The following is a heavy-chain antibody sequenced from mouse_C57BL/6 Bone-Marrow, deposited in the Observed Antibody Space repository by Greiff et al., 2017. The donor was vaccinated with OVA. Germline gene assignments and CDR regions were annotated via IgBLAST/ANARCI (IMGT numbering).Heavy chain of an antibody. CDR2: ISSGSSTI. CDR3: ATYYSNYLYYFDY. J-gene: IGHJ2*01. CDR1: GFTFSDYG. D-gene: IGHD2-5*01. Sequence: EVHLVESGGGLVKPGGSLKLSCAASGFTFSDYGMHWVRQAPEKGLEWVAYISSGSSTIYYADTVKGRFTISRDNAKNTLFLQMTSLRSEDTAMYYCATYYSNYLYYFDYWGQGTTLTVSS. V-gene: IGHV5-17*01.